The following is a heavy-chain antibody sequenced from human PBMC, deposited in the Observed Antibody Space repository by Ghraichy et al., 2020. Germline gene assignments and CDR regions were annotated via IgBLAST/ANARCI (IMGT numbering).Heavy chain of an antibody. J-gene: IGHJ4*02. CDR1: VSSNY. D-gene: IGHD6-13*01. CDR3: ARGSYSSSWYLDS. CDR2: IYSGGST. V-gene: IGHV3-66*02. Sequence: GGSLRLSCAATVSSNYMSWVRQAPGKGLEWVSVIYSGGSTYYADSVKGRFTISRDNSKNTLYLQMNSLRAEDTAVYYCARGSYSSSWYLDSWGQGTLVTVSS.